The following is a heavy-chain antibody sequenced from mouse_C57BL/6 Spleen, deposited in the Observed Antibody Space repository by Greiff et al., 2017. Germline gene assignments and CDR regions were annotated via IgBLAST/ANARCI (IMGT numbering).Heavy chain of an antibody. CDR1: GYAFSSSW. J-gene: IGHJ3*01. D-gene: IGHD1-1*01. CDR3: ARNFYYYGSSPFAY. Sequence: LLPSGPELVKPGASVKISCKASGYAFSSSWMNWVKQRPGKGLEWIGRIYPGDGDTNYNGKFKGKATLTADKSSSTAYMQLSSLTSEDSAVYFCARNFYYYGSSPFAYWGQGTLVTVSA. V-gene: IGHV1-82*01. CDR2: IYPGDGDT.